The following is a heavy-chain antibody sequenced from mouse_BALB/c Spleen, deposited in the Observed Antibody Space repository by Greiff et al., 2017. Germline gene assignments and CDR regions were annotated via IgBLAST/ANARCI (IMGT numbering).Heavy chain of an antibody. Sequence: EVKLVESGGGLVQPGGSRKLSCAASGFTFSSFGMHWVRQAPEKGLEWVAYISSGRSTIYYADTVKGRFTISRDNPKNTLFLQMTSLRSEDTAMYYCARRGDYDPLYYAMDYWGQGTSVTVSS. CDR2: ISSGRSTI. V-gene: IGHV5-17*02. D-gene: IGHD2-4*01. CDR3: ARRGDYDPLYYAMDY. CDR1: GFTFSSFG. J-gene: IGHJ4*01.